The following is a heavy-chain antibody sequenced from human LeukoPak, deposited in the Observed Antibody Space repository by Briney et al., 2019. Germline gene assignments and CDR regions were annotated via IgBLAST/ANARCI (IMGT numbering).Heavy chain of an antibody. CDR3: ARGEAGDPPYYYYGMDV. CDR2: INHSGST. Sequence: PSGTLSLTCDVSGGSISSDHWWSWVRPSPGKGLEGIGEINHSGSTNYNPSLKSRVTISVDTSKNQFSLKLSSVTAADTAVYYCARGEAGDPPYYYYGMDVWGQGTTVTVSS. V-gene: IGHV4-4*02. D-gene: IGHD3-16*01. J-gene: IGHJ6*02. CDR1: GGSISSDHW.